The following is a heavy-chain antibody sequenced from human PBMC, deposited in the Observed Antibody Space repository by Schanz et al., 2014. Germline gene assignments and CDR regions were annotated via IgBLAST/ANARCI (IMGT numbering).Heavy chain of an antibody. V-gene: IGHV3-30*18. D-gene: IGHD3-10*01. CDR2: ISYDGSKK. CDR3: AKYRGYYRVSGSYRELEY. J-gene: IGHJ4*02. Sequence: VQLVESGGGLVQPGGSLRLSCAASGFTFSGYSMNWVRQAPGKGLEWVGVISYDGSKKSYADSVKGRFTISRDNSKNTLFLQMNSLRAEDTAVYYCAKYRGYYRVSGSYRELEYWGQGTLVTVSS. CDR1: GFTFSGYS.